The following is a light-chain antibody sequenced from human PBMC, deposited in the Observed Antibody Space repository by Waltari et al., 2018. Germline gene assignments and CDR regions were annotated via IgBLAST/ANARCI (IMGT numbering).Light chain of an antibody. V-gene: IGKV4-1*01. CDR1: QSVFDNSGNNNS. CDR3: QQYFSTPFT. Sequence: DIVMTQSPDSLTVSLGERATINCKSSQSVFDNSGNNNSLAWYQQQPVQPPNLRISWASARESGVPDRFSGSGSGADFTLTISSLRAEDVAVYYCQQYFSTPFTFGQGTRLDIK. CDR2: WAS. J-gene: IGKJ2*01.